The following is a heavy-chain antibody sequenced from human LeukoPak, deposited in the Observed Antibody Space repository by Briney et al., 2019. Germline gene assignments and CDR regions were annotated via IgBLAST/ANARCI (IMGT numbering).Heavy chain of an antibody. D-gene: IGHD3-10*01. CDR1: GFTFNNYN. V-gene: IGHV3-21*01. CDR3: ARDSLPYYSGSGTSKLYFDY. J-gene: IGHJ4*02. CDR2: ISSSSLYT. Sequence: RGSLRLSCAASGFTFNNYNMNWVRQAPGKGLEWVSSISSSSLYTYYADSVKGRFTISRDNAKNSLYLQMNSLRAEDTAVYYCARDSLPYYSGSGTSKLYFDYWGQGTLVTVSS.